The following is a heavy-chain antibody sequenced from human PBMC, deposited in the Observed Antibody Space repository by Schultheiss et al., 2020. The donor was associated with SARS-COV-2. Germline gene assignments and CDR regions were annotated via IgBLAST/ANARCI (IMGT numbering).Heavy chain of an antibody. CDR3: ATVVGEYFQH. CDR1: GFTFDDYA. CDR2: IYSGGST. V-gene: IGHV3-66*01. D-gene: IGHD1-26*01. Sequence: GGSLRLSCAASGFTFDDYAMHWVRQAPGKGLEWVSVIYSGGSTYYADSVKGRFTISRDNSKNTVYLQMNSLRADDTAVYYCATVVGEYFQHWGQGTLVTVSS. J-gene: IGHJ1*01.